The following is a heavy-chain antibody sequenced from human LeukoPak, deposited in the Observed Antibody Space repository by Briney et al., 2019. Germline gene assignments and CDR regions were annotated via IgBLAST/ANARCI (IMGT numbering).Heavy chain of an antibody. V-gene: IGHV3-48*04. Sequence: GGSLRLSCAASGFTFNSYAMSWVRQAPGKGLEWVSYISSSGSAIYYADSVKGRFTISRDNAKNSLYLQMNSLRAEDTAVYYCARDSRYDILTGYPYYYYYMDVWGKGTTVTVSS. J-gene: IGHJ6*03. CDR1: GFTFNSYA. D-gene: IGHD3-9*01. CDR3: ARDSRYDILTGYPYYYYYMDV. CDR2: ISSSGSAI.